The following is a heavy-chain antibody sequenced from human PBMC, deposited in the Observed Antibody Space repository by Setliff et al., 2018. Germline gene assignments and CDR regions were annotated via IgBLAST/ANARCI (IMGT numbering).Heavy chain of an antibody. CDR1: GYGFTSYW. Sequence: PGESLKISCKGSGYGFTSYWIGWVRQMPGKGLEWMGIIYPGDSDTRYSPSFQGQVTISADKSISTAYLQWSSLKASDTAMYYCARVTPDYYYYYGMDVWGQGTLVTVSS. CDR3: ARVTPDYYYYYGMDV. D-gene: IGHD5-18*01. CDR2: IYPGDSDT. J-gene: IGHJ6*02. V-gene: IGHV5-51*01.